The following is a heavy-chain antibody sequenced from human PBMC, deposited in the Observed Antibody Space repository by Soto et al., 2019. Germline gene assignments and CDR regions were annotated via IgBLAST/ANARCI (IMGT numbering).Heavy chain of an antibody. CDR3: ARDCLEWTHWFDP. D-gene: IGHD2-15*01. CDR1: GYTFTSYD. CDR2: MNPNSGNT. Sequence: ASVKVSCKASGYTFTSYDINWVRQATGQGLEWMGWMNPNSGNTGYAQKFQGRVTMTRNTSISTAYMKLSSLRSEDTAVYYCARDCLEWTHWFDPWGQGTLVTVSS. V-gene: IGHV1-8*01. J-gene: IGHJ5*02.